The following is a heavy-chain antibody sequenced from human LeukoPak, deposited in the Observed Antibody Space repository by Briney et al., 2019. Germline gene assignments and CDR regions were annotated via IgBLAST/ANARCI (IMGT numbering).Heavy chain of an antibody. CDR3: ARSIIMLGITMVRGTDYGFDY. V-gene: IGHV1-2*02. Sequence: GASVKVSCEASGYTFTGYYMHWVRQAPGQGLEWMGWINPNSGGTNYAQKFQGRVTMTRDTSISTAYMELSRLRSDDTAVYYCARSIIMLGITMVRGTDYGFDYWGQGTLVTVSS. J-gene: IGHJ4*02. CDR2: INPNSGGT. D-gene: IGHD3-10*01. CDR1: GYTFTGYY.